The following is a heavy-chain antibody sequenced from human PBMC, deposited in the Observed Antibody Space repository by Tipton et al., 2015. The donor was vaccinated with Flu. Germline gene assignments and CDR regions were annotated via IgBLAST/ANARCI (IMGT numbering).Heavy chain of an antibody. CDR1: GVTLSNSW. Sequence: SLRLSCAASGVTLSNSWMTWVRQAPGKGLEWVANIDHEGIEKYYVDSVKGRFTISRDNAKNALYLHMNSLRAEDTAVYYCARDARVLGYCTNGCFYGLDVWGQGTTVTVSS. CDR3: ARDARVLGYCTNGCFYGLDV. V-gene: IGHV3-7*01. CDR2: IDHEGIEK. J-gene: IGHJ6*02. D-gene: IGHD2-8*01.